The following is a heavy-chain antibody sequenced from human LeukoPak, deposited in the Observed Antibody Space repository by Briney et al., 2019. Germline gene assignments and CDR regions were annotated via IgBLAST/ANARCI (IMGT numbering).Heavy chain of an antibody. Sequence: GGSLRLSCAASGFTFTDYTMNWVRQAPGKGLEWVSSISSSRTYIYYADSVKGRFTISRDNSKNTLYLQMNSLRAEDTAVYYCARAITMVRGLGWFDPWGQGTLVTVSS. CDR3: ARAITMVRGLGWFDP. V-gene: IGHV3-21*01. J-gene: IGHJ5*02. CDR2: ISSSRTYI. D-gene: IGHD3-10*01. CDR1: GFTFTDYT.